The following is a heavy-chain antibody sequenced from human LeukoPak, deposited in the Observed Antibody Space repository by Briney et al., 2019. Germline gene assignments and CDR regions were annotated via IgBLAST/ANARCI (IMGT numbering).Heavy chain of an antibody. CDR3: ARDRPSYYYYMDV. V-gene: IGHV4-39*07. CDR1: GVSISRSSYY. J-gene: IGHJ6*03. Sequence: SETLSLTCTVSGVSISRSSYYWGWIRQPPGQGLEWIGSIYYSGSTYYNPSLKSRVTISVDTSKNQFSLKLSSVTAADTAVYYCARDRPSYYYYMDVWGKGTTVTVS. CDR2: IYYSGST.